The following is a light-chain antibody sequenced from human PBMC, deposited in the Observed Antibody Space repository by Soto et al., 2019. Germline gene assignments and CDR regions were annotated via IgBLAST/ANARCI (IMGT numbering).Light chain of an antibody. CDR2: GAS. J-gene: IGKJ1*01. CDR3: LQYGSSPAWT. Sequence: EIVLTQSPGTLSLSPGERATLSCRASQSVSSSDLAWYQQKPGQTPRLLIYGASSRATGIPDRFSGSGSGTDFTLTSSRLEPEDFAVYYCLQYGSSPAWTFGQGTKVEVK. V-gene: IGKV3-20*01. CDR1: QSVSSSD.